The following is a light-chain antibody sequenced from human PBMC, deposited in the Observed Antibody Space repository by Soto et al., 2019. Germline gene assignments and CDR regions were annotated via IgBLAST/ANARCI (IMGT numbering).Light chain of an antibody. V-gene: IGKV3-15*01. J-gene: IGKJ2*01. Sequence: EIVMTQSPATLSVSPGERATLSCRTRQSVSSNLAWYQQKPGQAPRLLIYGASTRATGIPARFSGSGSGTEFNLTISSLQSEDFAVYYCQQYNNWPPYTFGQGTKLEIK. CDR1: QSVSSN. CDR2: GAS. CDR3: QQYNNWPPYT.